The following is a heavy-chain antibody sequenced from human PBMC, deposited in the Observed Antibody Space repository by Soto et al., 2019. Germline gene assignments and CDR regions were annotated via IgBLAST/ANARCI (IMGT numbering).Heavy chain of an antibody. Sequence: PGGSLRLSCAASGFTFSDHYMDWVRQAPGKGLEWVGRTRNKANSYTTEYAASVKGRFTISRDDSKNSLYLQMNSLKTEDTAVYYCARVLVAARLNYYYYYGMDVWGQGTTVTVSS. D-gene: IGHD6-6*01. CDR3: ARVLVAARLNYYYYYGMDV. V-gene: IGHV3-72*01. CDR2: TRNKANSYTT. J-gene: IGHJ6*02. CDR1: GFTFSDHY.